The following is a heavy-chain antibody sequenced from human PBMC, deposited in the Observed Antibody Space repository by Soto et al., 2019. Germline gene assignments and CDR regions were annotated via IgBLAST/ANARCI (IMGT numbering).Heavy chain of an antibody. D-gene: IGHD3-9*01. J-gene: IGHJ4*02. CDR1: GFTFSSYA. V-gene: IGHV3-23*01. CDR3: AKTPTPYYDILTGYYILNYFDY. Sequence: GGSLRLSCAASGFTFSSYAMSWVRQAPGKGLEWVSAISGSGGSTYYADSVKGRFTISRDNSKNTLYLQMNSLRAEDTAVYYCAKTPTPYYDILTGYYILNYFDYWGQGTLVTVSS. CDR2: ISGSGGST.